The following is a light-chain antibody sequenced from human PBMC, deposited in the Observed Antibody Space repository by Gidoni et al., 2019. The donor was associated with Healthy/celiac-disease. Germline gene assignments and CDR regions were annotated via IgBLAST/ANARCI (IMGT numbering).Light chain of an antibody. J-gene: IGKJ5*01. CDR3: QQSYSTPST. CDR2: AAS. CDR1: QSISSY. V-gene: IGKV1-39*01. Sequence: DIQMTQCPSSLSASVGDRVTIPCRASQSISSYLNWYQQKPGKAPTLLIYAASSLQSGVPSRFSGSGSGTDFTLTISSLQPEDFATYYCQQSYSTPSTFGQGTRLEIK.